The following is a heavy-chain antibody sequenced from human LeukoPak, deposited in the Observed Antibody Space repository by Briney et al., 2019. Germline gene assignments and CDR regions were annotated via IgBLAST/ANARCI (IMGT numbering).Heavy chain of an antibody. CDR2: IRYDGNNK. J-gene: IGHJ4*02. D-gene: IGHD2-15*01. CDR1: GFTFSSYG. Sequence: GGSLRLSCAASGFTFSSYGMHWVRQAPGKGLEWVAFIRYDGNNKYYADSVKGRFTISRDNSKNTLYLQMNSLRAEDTAVYYCAKLGSGFDYWGQGTLVTVSS. CDR3: AKLGSGFDY. V-gene: IGHV3-30*02.